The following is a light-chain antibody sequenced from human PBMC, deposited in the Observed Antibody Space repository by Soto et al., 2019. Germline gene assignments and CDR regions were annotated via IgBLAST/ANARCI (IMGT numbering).Light chain of an antibody. CDR2: KVS. CDR1: QSLVYSDGNTY. V-gene: IGKV2-30*01. J-gene: IGKJ1*01. Sequence: DVVMTQSPVSLPVTLGQPASISCRSSQSLVYSDGNTYLSWFQQRPGQSPRRLIYKVSNRDSGVPDRFSGSGSGTDFTLRISRVEAEDVGVYYCMQGTHWPRTFGQGTKVEI. CDR3: MQGTHWPRT.